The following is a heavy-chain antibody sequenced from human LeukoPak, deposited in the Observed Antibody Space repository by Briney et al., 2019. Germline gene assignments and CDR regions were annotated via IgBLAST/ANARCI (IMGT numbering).Heavy chain of an antibody. CDR3: ARVGYSGWNLEY. CDR2: INQGGGVK. V-gene: IGHV3-7*01. J-gene: IGHJ4*02. D-gene: IGHD5-12*01. CDR1: GFTFRSYW. Sequence: GGSLRLSCAASGFTFRSYWMSWVRQAPGKGLEWVANINQGGGVKYYVDSVKGRFTISRDDAKNSLYVQMNSLRDEDTAVYYCARVGYSGWNLEYWGQGTLVTVSS.